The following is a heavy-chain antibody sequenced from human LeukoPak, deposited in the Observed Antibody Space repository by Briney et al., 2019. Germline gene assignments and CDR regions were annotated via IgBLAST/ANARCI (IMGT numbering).Heavy chain of an antibody. CDR3: ARLIPTVAGPHFDY. Sequence: ASVKVSCKASGYTFTGYYMHWVRQAPGQGLEWMGWINPNSGGTNYAQKFQGRVTMTRDTSISTAYMELSRLRSDDTAVYYCARLIPTVAGPHFDYWGQGTPVTVSS. D-gene: IGHD6-19*01. CDR2: INPNSGGT. J-gene: IGHJ4*02. V-gene: IGHV1-2*02. CDR1: GYTFTGYY.